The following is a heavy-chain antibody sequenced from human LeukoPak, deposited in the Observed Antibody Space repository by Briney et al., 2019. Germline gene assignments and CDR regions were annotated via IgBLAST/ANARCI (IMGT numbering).Heavy chain of an antibody. CDR3: ASASQFGTFDS. J-gene: IGHJ4*02. Sequence: PSETLSLTCTVSGGSISDYYWTWIRQPPGKGLEWIGYIFTSGTSDYNPSLKSGVAISVGTSKNQFSLKLRSVTAADTAVYYCASASQFGTFDSWGQGTLVVVSS. CDR2: IFTSGTS. V-gene: IGHV4-4*09. D-gene: IGHD3-10*01. CDR1: GGSISDYY.